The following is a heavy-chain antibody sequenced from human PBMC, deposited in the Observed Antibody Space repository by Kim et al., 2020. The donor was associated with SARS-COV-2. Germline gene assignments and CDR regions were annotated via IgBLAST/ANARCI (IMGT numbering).Heavy chain of an antibody. CDR3: ARVAVADWYFDL. D-gene: IGHD6-19*01. Sequence: NYNPSLKSRVTISVDTSKNQFSLKLSSVTAADTAVYYCARVAVADWYFDLWGRGTLVTVSS. V-gene: IGHV4-59*01. J-gene: IGHJ2*01.